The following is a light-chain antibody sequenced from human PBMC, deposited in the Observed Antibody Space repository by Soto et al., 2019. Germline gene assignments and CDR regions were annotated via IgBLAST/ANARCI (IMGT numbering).Light chain of an antibody. CDR2: STN. CDR1: SGSVATSYY. Sequence: QTVVTQEPSFSVSPGRTVTLTCGLSSGSVATSYYPSWYQHTPGQAPRTLIYSTNTRSPRVPDRFSGSILGNNAGLTITGAQADDEFDYYFVLYLCSSISVFGGGTQLTVL. CDR3: VLYLCSSISV. J-gene: IGLJ3*02. V-gene: IGLV8-61*01.